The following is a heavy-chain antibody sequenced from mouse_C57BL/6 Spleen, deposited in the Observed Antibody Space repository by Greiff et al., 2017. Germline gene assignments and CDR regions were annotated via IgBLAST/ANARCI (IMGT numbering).Heavy chain of an antibody. CDR2: IDPSDSYT. V-gene: IGHV1-50*01. D-gene: IGHD2-3*01. Sequence: QVQLQQPGAELVKPGASVKLSCKASGYTFTSYWMQWVKQRPGQGLEWIGEIDPSDSYTNYNQKFKGKATLTVDTSSSTAYMQLSSLTSEDSAVYYCARKEKYDGNYDYAMDYWGQGTSVTVSS. J-gene: IGHJ4*01. CDR1: GYTFTSYW. CDR3: ARKEKYDGNYDYAMDY.